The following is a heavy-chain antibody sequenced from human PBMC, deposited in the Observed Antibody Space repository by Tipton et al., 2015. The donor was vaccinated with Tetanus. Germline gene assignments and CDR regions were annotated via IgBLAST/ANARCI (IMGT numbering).Heavy chain of an antibody. J-gene: IGHJ4*02. V-gene: IGHV1-69*13. Sequence: QLVQSGAEVKKPGASVKVSCKASGYTFTSYYMHWVRQAPGQGLEWMGGIIPIFGTANYAQKFQGRVTITADESTSTAYMELSSLRSEDTAVYYCARDFVDTAMLYWGQGTLVTVSS. CDR3: ARDFVDTAMLY. CDR2: IIPIFGTA. CDR1: GYTFTSYY. D-gene: IGHD5-18*01.